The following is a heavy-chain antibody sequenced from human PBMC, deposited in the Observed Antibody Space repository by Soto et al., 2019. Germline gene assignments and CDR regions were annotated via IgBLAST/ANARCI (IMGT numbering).Heavy chain of an antibody. CDR3: ARYRGSAARYFAL. Sequence: ASVKVSCKASGYSFTNYDSNWVRQVAGQGPEWMAWMNPHSGNTGYAQKFRGRVTVARDTSTSTVYMDLTRLTSDEPVVYFCARYRGSAARYFALWGRGTPVTVSS. CDR1: GYSFTNYD. CDR2: MNPHSGNT. D-gene: IGHD6-19*01. J-gene: IGHJ2*01. V-gene: IGHV1-8*01.